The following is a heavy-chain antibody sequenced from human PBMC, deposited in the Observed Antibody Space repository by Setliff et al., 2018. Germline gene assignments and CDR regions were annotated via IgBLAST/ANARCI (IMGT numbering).Heavy chain of an antibody. CDR3: ARVGQATVVTAIHGALDY. J-gene: IGHJ4*02. CDR2: VSHDENTK. Sequence: SLRLSCAASGFTFSTYRMHWVRQAPGKGLEWVAVVSHDENTKYYADSVKDRFIISRDNPKNTVYLQMNSLRAADTAVYHCARVGQATVVTAIHGALDYWGQGTLVTVSS. D-gene: IGHD2-21*02. V-gene: IGHV3-30*04. CDR1: GFTFSTYR.